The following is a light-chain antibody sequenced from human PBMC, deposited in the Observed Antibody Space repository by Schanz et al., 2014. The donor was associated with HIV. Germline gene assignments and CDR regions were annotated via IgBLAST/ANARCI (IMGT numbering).Light chain of an antibody. Sequence: QSALTQPASVSGSPGQSITISCTGVSSDVGGHNYVSWYQQHPGRAPQLMIYDVTYRPSGVSNRFSGSKSGNTASLTISGLQAEDEADYYCSSYTSSSIVVFGGGTKLTVL. CDR1: SSDVGGHNY. CDR2: DVT. V-gene: IGLV2-14*03. CDR3: SSYTSSSIVV. J-gene: IGLJ2*01.